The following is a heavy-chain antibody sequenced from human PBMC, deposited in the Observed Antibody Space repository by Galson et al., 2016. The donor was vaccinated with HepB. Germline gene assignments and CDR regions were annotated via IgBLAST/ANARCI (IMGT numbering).Heavy chain of an antibody. CDR2: IWYAGSKQ. J-gene: IGHJ6*04. Sequence: SLRLSCAASGFTFSSHGMHWVRQAPGKGLEWVAFIWYAGSKQDYIDSVEGRFTISRDNSKNTVYLQMNSLRAEDTALYYCARDGQQLAPYGLDVWGEGTTVTVSS. D-gene: IGHD6-6*01. CDR3: ARDGQQLAPYGLDV. CDR1: GFTFSSHG. V-gene: IGHV3-33*01.